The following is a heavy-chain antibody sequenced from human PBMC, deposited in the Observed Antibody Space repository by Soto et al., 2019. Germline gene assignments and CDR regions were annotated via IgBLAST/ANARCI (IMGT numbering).Heavy chain of an antibody. CDR2: ISSNGGTT. CDR3: VCRVSGNYDY. V-gene: IGHV3-64*07. J-gene: IGHJ4*02. D-gene: IGHD1-7*01. CDR1: GFTFSSYD. Sequence: EVQLAESGGGMVQPGGSLRLSCVASGFTFSSYDMHWVRQAPGKGLEYVSSISSNGGTTYYGDSVKGRFTISRDNSKNTLYLQMGRLSAEDMAVYYWVCRVSGNYDYWGQGTLVTVSS.